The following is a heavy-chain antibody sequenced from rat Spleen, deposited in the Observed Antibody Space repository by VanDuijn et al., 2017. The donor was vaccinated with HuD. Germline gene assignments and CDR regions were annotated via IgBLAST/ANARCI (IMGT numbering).Heavy chain of an antibody. CDR1: GFNFNDHW. CDR2: INKDSRTI. J-gene: IGHJ2*01. Sequence: EVQLVESGGGLVQPGRSLKLSCAASGFNFNDHWMGWVRQAPGKGLEWIAEINKDSRTIKYSPSSKGKFIISRDNAQSTLYLQMSKVGSEDTAIYYCVREELGVRDWGQGVMVTVSP. D-gene: IGHD5-1*01. V-gene: IGHV4-2*01. CDR3: VREELGVRD.